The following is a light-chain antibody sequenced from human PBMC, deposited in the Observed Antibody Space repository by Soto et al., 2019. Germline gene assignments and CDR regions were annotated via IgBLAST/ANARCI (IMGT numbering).Light chain of an antibody. Sequence: EIVLTQSPATLSLSPGERATLSCRASQSVSSYLAWYQQKPGQAPMLLIYDASNRANGIPARFSGSGSGTDFTLTISSLEPEDFAVYYCQQRSNWSWTFGQGTKVEIK. CDR2: DAS. J-gene: IGKJ1*01. CDR1: QSVSSY. CDR3: QQRSNWSWT. V-gene: IGKV3-11*01.